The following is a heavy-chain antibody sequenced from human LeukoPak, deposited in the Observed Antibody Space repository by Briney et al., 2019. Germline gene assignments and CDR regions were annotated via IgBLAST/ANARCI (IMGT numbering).Heavy chain of an antibody. Sequence: PSETLSLTCTVSGGSISSSSYYWGWIRQPPGKGLEWIGSIYYSGSTYYNPSLKSRVTISVDTSKNQFSLKLSSVTAADTAVYYCARWYSSSWGYFDYWGQGTLVTVSS. D-gene: IGHD6-13*01. V-gene: IGHV4-39*01. CDR2: IYYSGST. CDR3: ARWYSSSWGYFDY. J-gene: IGHJ4*02. CDR1: GGSISSSSYY.